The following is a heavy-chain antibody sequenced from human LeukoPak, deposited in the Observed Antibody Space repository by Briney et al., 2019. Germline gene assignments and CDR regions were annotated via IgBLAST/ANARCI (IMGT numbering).Heavy chain of an antibody. CDR1: GGSISGSSYY. Sequence: SETLSLTCTVSGGSISGSSYYWGWVRQPAGRGLEWIGRIYTTGKTDYNPSLKSRLTMSVDTSKGQFSLNLTSVTAADTAIYYCARHGYTASHYFLDYWSQGTLVTVSS. CDR2: IYTTGKT. CDR3: ARHGYTASHYFLDY. D-gene: IGHD3-16*01. J-gene: IGHJ4*02. V-gene: IGHV4-61*02.